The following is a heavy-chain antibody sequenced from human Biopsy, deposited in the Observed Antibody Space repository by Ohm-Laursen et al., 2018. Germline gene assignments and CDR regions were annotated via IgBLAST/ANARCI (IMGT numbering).Heavy chain of an antibody. CDR1: GDTFSRSA. Sequence: EASVKVSCKPSGDTFSRSAFFWVRQAPGQGLVYLGRIIPIVGITNHAQTFQGRITLTADKSTFMVHMELSRLRSDDTAIYYCARGGSGSGYYGMDVWGQGATVSVSS. D-gene: IGHD3-10*01. CDR3: ARGGSGSGYYGMDV. CDR2: IIPIVGIT. V-gene: IGHV1-69*04. J-gene: IGHJ6*02.